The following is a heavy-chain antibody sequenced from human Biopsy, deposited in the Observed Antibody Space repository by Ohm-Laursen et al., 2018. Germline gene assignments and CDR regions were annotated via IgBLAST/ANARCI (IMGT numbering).Heavy chain of an antibody. J-gene: IGHJ4*02. Sequence: SDTLSLTCSVSGGSLSSGSYFWTWLRQHPEKGLEWIGYIHNSGNTYYNPCLNSRVMISTDVSKDQFSLKLSSVTAADTAVYYCARDWSSGRYFEYWGQGSQVTVSS. D-gene: IGHD3-10*01. CDR1: GGSLSSGSYF. CDR3: ARDWSSGRYFEY. V-gene: IGHV4-31*03. CDR2: IHNSGNT.